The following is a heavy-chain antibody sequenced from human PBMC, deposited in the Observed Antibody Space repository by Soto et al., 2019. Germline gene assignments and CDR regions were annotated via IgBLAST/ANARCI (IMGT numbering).Heavy chain of an antibody. Sequence: PSETLSLTCTVSGGSISSGGYYWSWIRQHPGKGLEWIGYIYYSGSTYYNPSLKSRITISVDTSKNQLSLKVNSVTAADTAVYYCARAHYFGSGNYYNGRFDYWGQGTLVTVSS. V-gene: IGHV4-31*03. CDR1: GGSISSGGYY. D-gene: IGHD3-10*01. CDR2: IYYSGST. J-gene: IGHJ4*02. CDR3: ARAHYFGSGNYYNGRFDY.